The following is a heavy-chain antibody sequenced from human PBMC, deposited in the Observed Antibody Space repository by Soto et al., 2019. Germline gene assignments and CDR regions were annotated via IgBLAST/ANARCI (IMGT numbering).Heavy chain of an antibody. CDR1: GGSFSGYY. J-gene: IGHJ5*02. CDR3: ARGYDDFWSGYKNWFDP. V-gene: IGHV4-34*01. CDR2: INHSGST. Sequence: PSEPLSLTYAVYGGSFSGYYWSWIRQPPGKGLEWIGEINHSGSTNYNPSLKSRVTISVDTSKNQFSLKLSSVTAADTAVYYCARGYDDFWSGYKNWFDPWGQGTLVTVSS. D-gene: IGHD3-3*01.